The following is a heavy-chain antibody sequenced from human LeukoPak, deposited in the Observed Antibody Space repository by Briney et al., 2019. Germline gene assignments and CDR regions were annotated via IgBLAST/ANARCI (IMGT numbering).Heavy chain of an antibody. CDR2: INPNSGDT. CDR3: ARDRYGVRSGSCDY. J-gene: IGHJ4*02. Sequence: ASVKVSCKTSGYTFSGYYIHWIRQAPGQGLEWVGWINPNSGDTNYAQKLQGRVTMTTDTSTSTAYMELRSLRYDDTAVYYCARDRYGVRSGSCDYWGQGTLVTVSS. V-gene: IGHV1-2*02. CDR1: GYTFSGYY. D-gene: IGHD1-26*01.